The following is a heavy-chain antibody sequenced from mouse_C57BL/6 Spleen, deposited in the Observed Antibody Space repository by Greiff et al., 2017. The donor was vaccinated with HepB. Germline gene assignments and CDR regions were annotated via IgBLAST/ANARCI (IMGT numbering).Heavy chain of an antibody. CDR1: GFTFSSYA. Sequence: EVKLVESGGGLVKPGGSLKLSCAASGFTFSSYAMSWVRQTPEKRLEWVATISDGGSYTYYPDNVKGRFTISRDNAKNNLYLQMSHLKSEDTAMYYCAREYYGSSSGYFDYWGQGTTLTVSS. CDR3: AREYYGSSSGYFDY. J-gene: IGHJ2*01. CDR2: ISDGGSYT. V-gene: IGHV5-4*01. D-gene: IGHD1-1*01.